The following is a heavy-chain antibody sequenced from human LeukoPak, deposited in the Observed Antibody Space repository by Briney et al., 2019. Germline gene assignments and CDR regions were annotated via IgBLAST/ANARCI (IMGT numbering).Heavy chain of an antibody. V-gene: IGHV1-69*04. D-gene: IGHD1-26*01. CDR3: ARDREDSSSSFFY. CDR1: GTPYSFSSYA. J-gene: IGHJ4*02. CDR2: IIPISDIA. Sequence: SVKVSFKASGTPYSFSSYAISWVRQAPGQGLEWMGRIIPISDIANYARRFRGRVTITADRSTATVYMDLSSLTSEDTAVYYCARDREDSSSSFFYWGQGTPVTVAS.